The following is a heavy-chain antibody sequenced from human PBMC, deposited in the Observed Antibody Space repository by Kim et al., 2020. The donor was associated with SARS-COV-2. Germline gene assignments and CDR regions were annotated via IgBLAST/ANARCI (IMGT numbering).Heavy chain of an antibody. CDR3: ARGLRGVGDYYDSSGYYSYYYYGMDV. CDR2: IWYDGSNK. V-gene: IGHV3-33*01. D-gene: IGHD3-22*01. Sequence: GGSLRLSCAASGFTFSSYGMHWVRQAPGKGLEWVAVIWYDGSNKYYADSVKGRFTISRDNSKNTLYLQMNSLRAEDTAVYYCARGLRGVGDYYDSSGYYSYYYYGMDVWGQGTTVTVSS. CDR1: GFTFSSYG. J-gene: IGHJ6*02.